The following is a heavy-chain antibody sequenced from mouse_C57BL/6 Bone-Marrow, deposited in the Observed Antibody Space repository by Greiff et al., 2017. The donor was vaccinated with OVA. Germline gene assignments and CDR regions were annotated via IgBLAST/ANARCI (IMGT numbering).Heavy chain of an antibody. J-gene: IGHJ2*01. CDR3: APIYYYGS. Sequence: VQLQESGAELARPGASVKMSCKASGYTFTSYTMHWVKQRPGQGLEWIGYINPSSGYTKYNQKFKDKATLTADKSSSTAYMQLSSLTSEDSAVYYCAPIYYYGSWGQGTTLTVSS. CDR1: GYTFTSYT. V-gene: IGHV1-4*01. D-gene: IGHD1-1*01. CDR2: INPSSGYT.